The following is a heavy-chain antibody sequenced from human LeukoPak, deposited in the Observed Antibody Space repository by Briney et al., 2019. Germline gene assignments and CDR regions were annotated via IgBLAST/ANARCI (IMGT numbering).Heavy chain of an antibody. V-gene: IGHV1-18*01. J-gene: IGHJ4*02. D-gene: IGHD3-22*01. Sequence: ASVKVSCKASGYTFTSYGISWVRQAPGQGLEWMGWISAYNGNTNYAQKLQGRVTMTIDTSTSTAYMELRSLRSDDTAVYYCARDKILHYYDSSGYYYDLDYWGQGTLVTVSS. CDR2: ISAYNGNT. CDR3: ARDKILHYYDSSGYYYDLDY. CDR1: GYTFTSYG.